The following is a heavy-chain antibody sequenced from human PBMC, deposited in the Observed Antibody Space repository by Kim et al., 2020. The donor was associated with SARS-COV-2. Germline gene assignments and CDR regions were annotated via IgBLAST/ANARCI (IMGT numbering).Heavy chain of an antibody. CDR1: GFTFSNAW. J-gene: IGHJ6*02. V-gene: IGHV3-15*01. CDR2: IKSKTDGGTT. Sequence: GGSLRLSCAASGFTFSNAWMSWVRQAPGKGLEWVGRIKSKTDGGTTEYAAPVKGRFTISRDDSKNTLYLQMNSLKTEDTAVYYCTTDTAVYSGYDGFLSGYDGRDVWGQGNTVPVSS. CDR3: TTDTAVYSGYDGFLSGYDGRDV. D-gene: IGHD5-12*01.